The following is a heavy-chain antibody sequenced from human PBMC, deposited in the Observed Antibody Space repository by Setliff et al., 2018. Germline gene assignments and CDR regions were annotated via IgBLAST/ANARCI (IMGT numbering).Heavy chain of an antibody. J-gene: IGHJ4*02. CDR2: IHHTGST. V-gene: IGHV4-38-2*01. Sequence: SETLSLTCAVSGFSISSGYYWGWIRQPPGKGLEWIVNIHHTGSTYYNPSLKSRVTISADMSKNQFSLNLSSVTAADTAVYYCARVLTTVTDANSWGQGTLVTVSS. D-gene: IGHD4-17*01. CDR1: GFSISSGYY. CDR3: ARVLTTVTDANS.